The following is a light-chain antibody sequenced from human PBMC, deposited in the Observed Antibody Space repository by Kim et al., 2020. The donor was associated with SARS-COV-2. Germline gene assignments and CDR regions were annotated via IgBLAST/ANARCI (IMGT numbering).Light chain of an antibody. J-gene: IGKJ1*01. CDR1: PGFRLS. V-gene: IGKV1-27*01. CDR3: QQCKGAPLT. CDR2: VAS. Sequence: ASVGHRSTITCRAPPGFRLSLAWYPQRPVKVPKLLIFVASALQSGVPSRFIGRGSGTDFTLTITSLQPEDVAVYYFQQCKGAPLTFGHGTKVDIK.